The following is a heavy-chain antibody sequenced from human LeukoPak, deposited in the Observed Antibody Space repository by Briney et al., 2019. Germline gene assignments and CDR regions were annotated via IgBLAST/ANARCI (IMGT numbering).Heavy chain of an antibody. CDR3: ARARRIAAAGTAYLFDY. D-gene: IGHD6-13*01. V-gene: IGHV1-2*02. CDR2: INPNSGGT. CDR1: GYTFTGYY. J-gene: IGHJ4*02. Sequence: ASVKVSCKASGYTFTGYYMHGVRQAPGQGLEWMGWINPNSGGTNYAQKFQGRVTMTRDTSISTAYMELSRLGSDDTAVYYCARARRIAAAGTAYLFDYWGQGTLVTVSS.